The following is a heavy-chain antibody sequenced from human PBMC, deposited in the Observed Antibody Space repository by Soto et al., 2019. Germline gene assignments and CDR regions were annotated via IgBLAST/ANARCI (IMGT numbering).Heavy chain of an antibody. CDR1: GFTFSTYA. CDR2: FSATDGST. J-gene: IGHJ4*02. V-gene: IGHV3-23*01. D-gene: IGHD6-19*01. CDR3: AKARQAVAGTGAFDS. Sequence: EVQLLESGGGLIQPGGSLRLSCVASGFTFSTYAMTWVRQAPGKGLEWVSAFSATDGSTQYANSVQGRFIISRDNSKNTLYLQTNSLSAEDTALYYCAKARQAVAGTGAFDSWGQGTLVTVSS.